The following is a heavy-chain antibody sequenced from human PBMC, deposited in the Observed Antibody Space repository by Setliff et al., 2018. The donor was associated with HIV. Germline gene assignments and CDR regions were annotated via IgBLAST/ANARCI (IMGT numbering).Heavy chain of an antibody. CDR3: ARLSGLYYYDSSGYYYGHYFDY. CDR1: GYSFTNFW. D-gene: IGHD3-22*01. V-gene: IGHV5-51*01. J-gene: IGHJ4*02. CDR2: IYPGDSDT. Sequence: PGESLKISCKGSGYSFTNFWIGWVRQMPGKGLEWMGIIYPGDSDTRYSPSFQGQVTISADKSINTAYPQWRSLKASDTAIYYCARLSGLYYYDSSGYYYGHYFDYWGQGTLVTVSS.